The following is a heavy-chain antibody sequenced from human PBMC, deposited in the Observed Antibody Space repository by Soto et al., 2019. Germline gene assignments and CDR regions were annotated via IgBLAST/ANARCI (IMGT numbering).Heavy chain of an antibody. CDR2: INHSGST. D-gene: IGHD4-4*01. Sequence: SETLSLTCAVYCGSFSGYYWSWISQPPGKGLEWIGEINHSGSTNYNPSLKIRVTISVGTSKNQFSLKLSSVTAADTAVYYCARGQENYSNYWHYYYYMDVWGKGTTVTVSS. J-gene: IGHJ6*03. CDR1: CGSFSGYY. V-gene: IGHV4-34*01. CDR3: ARGQENYSNYWHYYYYMDV.